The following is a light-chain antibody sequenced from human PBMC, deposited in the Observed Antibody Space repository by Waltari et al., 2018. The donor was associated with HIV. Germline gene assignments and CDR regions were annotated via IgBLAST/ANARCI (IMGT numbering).Light chain of an antibody. Sequence: QPMLTQPPSVSGAPGQTVTISCIGDISNIVCFDVHWYQQLPGAAPKLLIYANTNRPSGVPDRFSASKSGTSASLAISGLQAEDEADYYCQSYDTILSGPVVVFGGGTKLTVL. J-gene: IGLJ2*01. CDR3: QSYDTILSGPVVV. V-gene: IGLV1-40*01. CDR2: ANT. CDR1: ISNIVCFD.